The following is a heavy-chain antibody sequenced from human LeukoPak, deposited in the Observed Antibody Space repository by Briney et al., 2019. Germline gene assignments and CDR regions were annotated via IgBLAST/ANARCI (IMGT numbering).Heavy chain of an antibody. CDR1: GGTFSSYA. J-gene: IGHJ4*02. Sequence: GASVKVSCKASGGTFSSYAISWVRQAPGQGLEWMGRIIPILGIGNYVQMFQGRVTITADKSTSTAYMELRSLRSDDTAVYYCASVRFLEWLPGVAVGYFDYWGQGTLVTVSS. D-gene: IGHD3-3*01. CDR2: IIPILGIG. V-gene: IGHV1-69*04. CDR3: ASVRFLEWLPGVAVGYFDY.